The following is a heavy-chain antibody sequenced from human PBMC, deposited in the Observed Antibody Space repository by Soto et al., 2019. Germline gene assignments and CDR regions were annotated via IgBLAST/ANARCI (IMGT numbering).Heavy chain of an antibody. D-gene: IGHD5-12*01. CDR2: ISAYNGNT. CDR3: AREGVAPYYYYGMDV. V-gene: IGHV1-18*01. CDR1: GYTFTSCG. J-gene: IGHJ6*02. Sequence: GASVKVSCKASGYTFTSCGISWVRQAPGQGLERMGWISAYNGNTNYAQTFQGRVTMTTDTSTCKVHMEVRSLRSDDTAVYYCAREGVAPYYYYGMDVWGQGTMVTVSS.